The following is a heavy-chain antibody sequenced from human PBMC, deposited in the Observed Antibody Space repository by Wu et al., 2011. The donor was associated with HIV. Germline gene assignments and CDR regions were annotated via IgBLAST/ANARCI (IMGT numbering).Heavy chain of an antibody. CDR1: GFTFSSYA. CDR3: ARAYYYDSSGSHY. Sequence: QVQLVEVWGGRGPASGGPSRLSCAASGFTFSSYAMHWVRQAPGKGLEWVAVISYDGSNKYYADSVKGRFTISRDNSKNTLYLQMNSLRAEDTAVYYCARAYYYDSSGSHYWGQGTLVTVSS. CDR2: ISYDGSNK. V-gene: IGHV3-30-3*01. J-gene: IGHJ4*02. D-gene: IGHD3-22*01.